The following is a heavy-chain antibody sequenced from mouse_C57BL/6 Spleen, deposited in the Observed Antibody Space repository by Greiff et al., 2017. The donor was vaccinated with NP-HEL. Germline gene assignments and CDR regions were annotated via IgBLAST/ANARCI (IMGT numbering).Heavy chain of an antibody. CDR1: GYPITSGYY. J-gene: IGHJ2*01. Sequence: EVQLQESGPGLVKPSQSLSLTCSVTGYPITSGYYWNWIRQFPGNKLEWMGNISYDGSNNYNPTLKNRISITRDTSKNLFFLKLNSVTTEDTATYYCARNMIRYFDYWGQGTTLTVSS. CDR2: ISYDGSN. V-gene: IGHV3-6*01. D-gene: IGHD2-4*01. CDR3: ARNMIRYFDY.